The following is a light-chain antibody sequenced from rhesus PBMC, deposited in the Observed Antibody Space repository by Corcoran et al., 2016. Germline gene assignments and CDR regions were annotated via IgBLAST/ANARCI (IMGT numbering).Light chain of an antibody. V-gene: IGKV1-22*01. J-gene: IGKJ3*01. Sequence: DIQMTQSPSSLSASVGDTVTITCRASQSISSWLAWYQQKPGKAPKLLSFKASILQSGVPSRFSGSGHGTVFTLTISCLQSEDFATYYCHPYSSSPFPFGPGTKLDIK. CDR2: KAS. CDR3: HPYSSSPFP. CDR1: QSISSW.